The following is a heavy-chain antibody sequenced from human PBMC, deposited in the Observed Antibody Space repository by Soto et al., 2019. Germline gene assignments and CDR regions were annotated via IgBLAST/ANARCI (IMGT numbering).Heavy chain of an antibody. CDR1: GFTFTSSA. CDR3: AADLSYYDILTGYYGMDV. V-gene: IGHV1-58*02. Sequence: ASVKVSCTASGFTFTSSAMQWVRQARGQRLEWIGWIVVGSGNTNYAQKFQERVTITRDMSTSTAYMELSSLRSEDTAVYYCAADLSYYDILTGYYGMDVWGQGTTVTVSS. CDR2: IVVGSGNT. J-gene: IGHJ6*02. D-gene: IGHD3-9*01.